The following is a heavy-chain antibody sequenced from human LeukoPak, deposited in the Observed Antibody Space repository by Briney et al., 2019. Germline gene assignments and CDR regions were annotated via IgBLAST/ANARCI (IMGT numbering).Heavy chain of an antibody. Sequence: GASVKVSCKASGYTFTSYAMHWVRQAPGQRLEWMGWINPNSGGTNYAQKFQGRVTMTRDTSISTAYMELSRLRSDDTAVYYCARVDHTYDAFDIWGQGTMVTVSS. D-gene: IGHD1-14*01. CDR1: GYTFTSYA. V-gene: IGHV1-2*02. CDR2: INPNSGGT. J-gene: IGHJ3*02. CDR3: ARVDHTYDAFDI.